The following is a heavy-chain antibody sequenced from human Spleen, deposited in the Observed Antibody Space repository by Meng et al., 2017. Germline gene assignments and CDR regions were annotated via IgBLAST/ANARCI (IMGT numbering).Heavy chain of an antibody. Sequence: GESLKISCAASGFTFSSYWMHWVRQAPGKGLVWVSRINNDGSSTSYADSVKGRFTISRDNAKNTLYLQMNSLRAEDTAVYYCATTSAAAGNDWGQGTLVTVSS. CDR2: INNDGSST. D-gene: IGHD6-13*01. J-gene: IGHJ4*02. CDR3: ATTSAAAGND. CDR1: GFTFSSYW. V-gene: IGHV3-74*01.